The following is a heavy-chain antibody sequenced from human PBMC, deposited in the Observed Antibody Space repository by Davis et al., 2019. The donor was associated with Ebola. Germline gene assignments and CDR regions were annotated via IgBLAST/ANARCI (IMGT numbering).Heavy chain of an antibody. CDR1: GYPFTSYG. Sequence: AASVTVSCKASGYPFTSYGISWVRQAPGQGLEWMGRIIPILGIANYAQKFQGRITITADKSTSTAYMELSSLRSEDTAVYYCARAGLRLHEFWFDPWGQGTLVTVSS. V-gene: IGHV1-69*04. CDR3: ARAGLRLHEFWFDP. D-gene: IGHD4-11*01. CDR2: IIPILGIA. J-gene: IGHJ5*02.